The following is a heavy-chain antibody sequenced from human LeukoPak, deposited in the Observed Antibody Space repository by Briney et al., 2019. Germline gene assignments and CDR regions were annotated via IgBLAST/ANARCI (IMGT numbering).Heavy chain of an antibody. CDR3: AKDDYDILTGSFQH. CDR1: GFTFSSYA. V-gene: IGHV3-23*01. CDR2: ISGSGGST. Sequence: GGSLRLSCAASGFTFSSYAMSWVRQAPGKGLEWVSAISGSGGSTYYADSVKGRFTISRDNSKNTLYLQMNSLRAEDTAVYYCAKDDYDILTGSFQHWGQGTLVTVSP. J-gene: IGHJ1*01. D-gene: IGHD3-9*01.